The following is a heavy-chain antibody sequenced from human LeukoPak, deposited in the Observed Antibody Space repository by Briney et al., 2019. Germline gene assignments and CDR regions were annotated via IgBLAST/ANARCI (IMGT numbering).Heavy chain of an antibody. CDR1: GGSISTSNYF. V-gene: IGHV4-39*07. J-gene: IGHJ4*02. CDR3: ARAGWFGESPSYYFDC. Sequence: SETLSLTCTASGGSISTSNYFWGWIRQPPGKGLEWIGTISYSGSTYYNPSLKSRVTMAVDTSKNQFSLKLSSVTAADTAVYYCARAGWFGESPSYYFDCWGQGTLVTVSS. CDR2: ISYSGST. D-gene: IGHD3-10*01.